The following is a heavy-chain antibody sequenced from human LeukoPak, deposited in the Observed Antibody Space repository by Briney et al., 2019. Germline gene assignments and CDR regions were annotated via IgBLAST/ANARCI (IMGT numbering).Heavy chain of an antibody. CDR2: IYHSGST. V-gene: IGHV4-38-2*01. CDR1: GYSISSGYY. J-gene: IGHJ4*02. Sequence: KPSETLSLTCAVSGYSISSGYYWGWIRQPPGKGLEWIGSIYHSGSTYYNPSLKSRVTISVDTSKNQFSLKLSSVTAADTAVYYCAARGWHCSGGSCYPTFDYWGQGTLVTVSS. CDR3: AARGWHCSGGSCYPTFDY. D-gene: IGHD2-15*01.